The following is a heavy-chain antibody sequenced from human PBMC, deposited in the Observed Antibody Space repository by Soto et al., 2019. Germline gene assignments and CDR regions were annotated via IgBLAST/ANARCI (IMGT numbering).Heavy chain of an antibody. CDR3: ARPYSSSSGYSDY. CDR1: GGSISSSSYY. Sequence: QLQLQESGPGLVKPSETLSLTCTVSGGSISSSSYYWGWIRQPPGKGLEWIGSIYYSGSTYYNPSLKSRVTISVDTSKNQFSLKLSSVTAADTAVYYCARPYSSSSGYSDYWGQGTLVTVSS. J-gene: IGHJ4*02. V-gene: IGHV4-39*01. D-gene: IGHD6-6*01. CDR2: IYYSGST.